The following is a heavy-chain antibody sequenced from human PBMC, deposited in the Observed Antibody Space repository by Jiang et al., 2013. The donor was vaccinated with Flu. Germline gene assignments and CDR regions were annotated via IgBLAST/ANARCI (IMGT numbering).Heavy chain of an antibody. Sequence: GSGLVKPSETLSLTCTVSGGSISSYYWSWIRQPPGKGLEWIGYIYYSGSTNCNPSLKSRVTMSVDTSKNQFSLKLSSVTAADTAVYYCARGEMRFDPWGQGTLVTVSS. D-gene: IGHD5-24*01. J-gene: IGHJ5*02. V-gene: IGHV4-59*01. CDR3: ARGEMRFDP. CDR2: IYYSGST. CDR1: GGSISSYY.